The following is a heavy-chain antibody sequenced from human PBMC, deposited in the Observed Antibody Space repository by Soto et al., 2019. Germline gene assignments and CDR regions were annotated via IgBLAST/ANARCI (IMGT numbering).Heavy chain of an antibody. CDR1: GYTFTSYG. V-gene: IGHV1-18*01. CDR2: ISAYNGNT. Sequence: GASVKVSCKASGYTFTSYGISWVRQAPGQGLEWMGWISAYNGNTNYAQKLQGRVTMTEDTSTDTAYMELSSLRSEDTAVYYCATGVVPAAMGPERDYWGQGTLVTVSS. D-gene: IGHD2-2*01. J-gene: IGHJ4*02. CDR3: ATGVVPAAMGPERDY.